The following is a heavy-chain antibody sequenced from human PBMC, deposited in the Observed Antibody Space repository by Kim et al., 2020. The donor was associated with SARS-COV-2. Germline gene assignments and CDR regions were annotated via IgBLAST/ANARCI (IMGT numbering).Heavy chain of an antibody. Sequence: SETLSLTCTVSGGSISSSSYYWGWIRQPPGKGLEWIGSIYYSGSTYYNPSLKSRVTISVDTSKNQFSLKLSSVTAEDTAVYYCARQRGTTIFGVVIRTQIDYWGQGTLVTVSS. D-gene: IGHD3-3*01. CDR1: GGSISSSSYY. V-gene: IGHV4-39*01. CDR3: ARQRGTTIFGVVIRTQIDY. J-gene: IGHJ4*02. CDR2: IYYSGST.